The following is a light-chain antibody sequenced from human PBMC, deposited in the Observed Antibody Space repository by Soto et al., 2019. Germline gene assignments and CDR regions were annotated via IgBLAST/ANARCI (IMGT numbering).Light chain of an antibody. J-gene: IGLJ3*02. CDR3: TSFTTTNIWV. V-gene: IGLV2-14*01. Sequence: QSVLTQPASVSGSPGQSITISCTGTRSDIGVYNYVSWYQQHPGKAPKLIICEVTNQPSGVSSRFSGSKSGNTASLTISGLRAEDEADYYCTSFTTTNIWVFGGGTKLTVL. CDR2: EVT. CDR1: RSDIGVYNY.